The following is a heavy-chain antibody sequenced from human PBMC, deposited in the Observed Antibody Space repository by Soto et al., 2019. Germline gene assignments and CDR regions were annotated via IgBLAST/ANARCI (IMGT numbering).Heavy chain of an antibody. CDR3: ARVSYDSSGYYRNYYFDY. Sequence: GGSLRLSCAASGFTFXDYYMSWIRQAPGKGLEWFSYISSSSSYTNYAYSVKGLFTISRENAKNSLYLQMNSLRAEDTAVYYSARVSYDSSGYYRNYYFDYWGQGTLVPVSS. CDR2: ISSSSSYT. J-gene: IGHJ4*02. CDR1: GFTFXDYY. V-gene: IGHV3-11*06. D-gene: IGHD3-22*01.